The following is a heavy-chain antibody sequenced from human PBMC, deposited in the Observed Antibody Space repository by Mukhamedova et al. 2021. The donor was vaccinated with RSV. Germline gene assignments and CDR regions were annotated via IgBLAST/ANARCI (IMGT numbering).Heavy chain of an antibody. J-gene: IGHJ4*02. Sequence: YADSVKGRFTISRDNAKNTLYLQTNSLRAEDTAVYYCSRDLITVAGPDFDYWGQGALVTVSS. CDR3: SRDLITVAGPDFDY. D-gene: IGHD6-19*01. V-gene: IGHV3-74*03.